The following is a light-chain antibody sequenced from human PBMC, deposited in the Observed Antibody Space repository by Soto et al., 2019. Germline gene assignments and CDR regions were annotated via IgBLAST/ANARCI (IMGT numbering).Light chain of an antibody. CDR1: QSVSSSY. Sequence: ELTQSPGTLSLSPGQRATLSCRARQSVSSSYLAWYQQKPGQAPRLLIYGASSRATGIPDRFSGSGSGTDFTLTISRLEPEDFAVYYCQQYGSSPPWTFGQVTMVDIK. CDR3: QQYGSSPPWT. J-gene: IGKJ1*01. V-gene: IGKV3-20*01. CDR2: GAS.